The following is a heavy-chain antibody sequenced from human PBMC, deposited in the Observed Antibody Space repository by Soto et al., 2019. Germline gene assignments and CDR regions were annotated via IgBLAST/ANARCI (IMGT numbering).Heavy chain of an antibody. J-gene: IGHJ4*02. CDR2: ISSSSSYI. V-gene: IGHV3-21*01. CDR3: ARAWVDSSGYYSLFCY. Sequence: EVQLVESGGGLVKPGGSLRLSCAASGFTFSSYSMNWVRQAPGKGLEWVSSISSSSSYIYYADSVKGRLTISRDNAKNSLYLQMNSLRADDTAVYYCARAWVDSSGYYSLFCYWGQGTLVTVSS. D-gene: IGHD3-22*01. CDR1: GFTFSSYS.